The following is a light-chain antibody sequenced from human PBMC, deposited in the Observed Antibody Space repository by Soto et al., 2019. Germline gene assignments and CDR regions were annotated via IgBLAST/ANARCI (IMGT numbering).Light chain of an antibody. J-gene: IGKJ2*01. CDR3: QQYNNWPPLT. Sequence: ILMTQSPATLSVSPGERATLSCRASQSVSSNLAWYQQKPGQAPRLLIYGASTRATGIPARFSGSGSGTEFTLTISSLQSEDFAVYYCQQYNNWPPLTFGQGTKVDIK. V-gene: IGKV3-15*01. CDR1: QSVSSN. CDR2: GAS.